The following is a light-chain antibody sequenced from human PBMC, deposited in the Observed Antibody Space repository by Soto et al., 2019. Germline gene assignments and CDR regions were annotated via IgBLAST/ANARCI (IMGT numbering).Light chain of an antibody. CDR3: QQCDSTPRT. V-gene: IGKV3-20*01. Sequence: IVLTKSPVTLSLSPGERATLSCRASQNIHNNNLAWYQQRPGQAPRLLIYGASTRATGIPDRFRGSGSGTDFTLTIIRLEHEESARYFCQQCDSTPRTFGRGTKVEI. CDR1: QNIHNNN. J-gene: IGKJ4*01. CDR2: GAS.